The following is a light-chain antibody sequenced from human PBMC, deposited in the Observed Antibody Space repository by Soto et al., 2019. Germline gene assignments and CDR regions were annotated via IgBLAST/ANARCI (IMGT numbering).Light chain of an antibody. Sequence: EIVLTQSPATLSLSPGERATLSCGASQSVSRNYLAWYQQKPGLAPRLLIYDAYNRATGVPDRFTGSGSGTEFTLTISRLEPEDFAVYFCQQYDNPPQTFGQGTKLEMK. CDR3: QQYDNPPQT. CDR1: QSVSRNY. J-gene: IGKJ2*01. CDR2: DAY. V-gene: IGKV3D-20*01.